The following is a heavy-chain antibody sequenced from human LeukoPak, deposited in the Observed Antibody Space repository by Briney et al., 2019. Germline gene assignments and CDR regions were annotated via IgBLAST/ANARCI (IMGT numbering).Heavy chain of an antibody. J-gene: IGHJ4*02. CDR1: GFTFSSYS. V-gene: IGHV3-33*01. D-gene: IGHD2-2*01. CDR3: AREYCSSTSCYGSFDY. CDR2: IWYDGSNK. Sequence: GGSLRLSCAASGFTFSSYSMHWVRQAPGKGLEWVAVIWYDGSNKYYADSVKGRFTISRDNSKNTLYLQMNSLRAEDTAVYYCAREYCSSTSCYGSFDYWGQGTLVTVSS.